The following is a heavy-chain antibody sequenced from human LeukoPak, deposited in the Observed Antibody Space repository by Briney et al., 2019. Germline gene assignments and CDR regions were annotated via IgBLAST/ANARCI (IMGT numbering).Heavy chain of an antibody. J-gene: IGHJ5*02. D-gene: IGHD3-16*01. V-gene: IGHV3-53*04. Sequence: GGSLRLSCAASGFTVSNNYMNWVRQAPGKGLEWVSTIYSDGTTYYADSVKGRFTISRHNSKNTLYLQMNSLRAEDTAVYYCASAGYASWFDPWGQGTLVTVSS. CDR1: GFTVSNNY. CDR3: ASAGYASWFDP. CDR2: IYSDGTT.